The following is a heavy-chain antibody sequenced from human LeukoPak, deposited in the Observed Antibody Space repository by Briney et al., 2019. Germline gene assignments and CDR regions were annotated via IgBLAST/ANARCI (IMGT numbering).Heavy chain of an antibody. CDR2: IYYSGST. V-gene: IGHV4-39*07. J-gene: IGHJ4*02. D-gene: IGHD4-23*01. CDR3: AREVGYGGNPLDY. CDR1: GGSISSSSYY. Sequence: PSETLSLTCTVSGGSISSSSYYWGWIRQPPGKGLEWIGSIYYSGSTYYNPSLKSRVTISVDTSKNQFSLKLSSVTAADTAVYYCAREVGYGGNPLDYWGQGTLVTVSS.